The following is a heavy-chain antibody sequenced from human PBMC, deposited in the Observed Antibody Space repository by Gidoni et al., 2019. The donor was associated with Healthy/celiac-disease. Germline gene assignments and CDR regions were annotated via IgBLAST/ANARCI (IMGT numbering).Heavy chain of an antibody. CDR2: INHSGST. Sequence: QVQLQQWGAGLLKPSETLSLTCAVYGGSFSGYYWSWIRQPPGKGLEWIGEINHSGSTNYNPSLKSRVTISVDTSKNQFSLKLSSVTAADTAVYYCARRLSHYYDSSGYYFYWGQGTLVTVSS. D-gene: IGHD3-22*01. CDR3: ARRLSHYYDSSGYYFY. V-gene: IGHV4-34*01. CDR1: GGSFSGYY. J-gene: IGHJ4*02.